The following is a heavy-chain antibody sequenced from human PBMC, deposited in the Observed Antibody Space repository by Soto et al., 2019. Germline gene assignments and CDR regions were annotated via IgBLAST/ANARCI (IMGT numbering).Heavy chain of an antibody. D-gene: IGHD4-17*01. Sequence: QVQLVQSGADVKKPWSSVKVSCKASGGTFSSYTISWVRQAPGQGLEWLGTIIPIVGIANYAQKFQGRVPITADKSTSIAYRELSSLRADDTAVYYCARGVYCDNNHVGYWGQGPMVAVSS. CDR2: IIPIVGIA. CDR3: ARGVYCDNNHVGY. J-gene: IGHJ1*01. V-gene: IGHV1-69*02. CDR1: GGTFSSYT.